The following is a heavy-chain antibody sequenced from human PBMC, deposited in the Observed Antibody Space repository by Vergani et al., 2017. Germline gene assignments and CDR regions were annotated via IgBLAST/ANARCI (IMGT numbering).Heavy chain of an antibody. CDR1: GYTFTGYY. CDR2: INPNSGGT. D-gene: IGHD7-27*01. Sequence: QVQLVQSGAEVKKPGASVKVSCKASGYTFTGYYMHWVRQAPGQGLEWMGWINPNSGGTNYAQKFQGRVTMTRDTSISTAYLQWSSLKASDTAMYYCARNWGFDYWGQGTLVTVSS. CDR3: ARNWGFDY. V-gene: IGHV1-2*02. J-gene: IGHJ4*02.